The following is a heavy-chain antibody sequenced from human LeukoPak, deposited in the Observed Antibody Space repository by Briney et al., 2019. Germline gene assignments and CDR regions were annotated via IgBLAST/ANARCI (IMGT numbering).Heavy chain of an antibody. CDR2: ISGSGGST. V-gene: IGHV3-23*01. D-gene: IGHD6-19*01. Sequence: PGGSLRLSCAASGFTFSSYAMSWVRQAPGKGLELVSAISGSGGSTYYADSVKGRFTIFRDNSKNTLYLQMNSLRAEDTAVYYCAKDVAVAVVFRFDPWGQGTLVTVSS. CDR3: AKDVAVAVVFRFDP. J-gene: IGHJ5*02. CDR1: GFTFSSYA.